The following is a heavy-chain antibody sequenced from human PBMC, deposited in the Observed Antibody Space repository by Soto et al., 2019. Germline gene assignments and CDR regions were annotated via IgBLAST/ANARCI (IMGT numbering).Heavy chain of an antibody. CDR2: INHSGST. CDR1: GGSFSGYY. V-gene: IGHV4-34*01. CDR3: ARDKITGLFDY. Sequence: QVQLQQWGAGLLKPSETLSLTCAVYGGSFSGYYWTWIRQPPGTGLEWIGEINHSGSTNYNPSLKSRDTTSVDTSNNQFSLKLTSVTAADTAVYYCARDKITGLFDYWGQGTRVTVSS. D-gene: IGHD2-8*02. J-gene: IGHJ4*02.